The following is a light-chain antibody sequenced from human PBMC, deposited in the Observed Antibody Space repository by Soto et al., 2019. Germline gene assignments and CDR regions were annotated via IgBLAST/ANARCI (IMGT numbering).Light chain of an antibody. J-gene: IGKJ1*01. Sequence: EIVLTQSPGTLSLSPGERANLSCRASQSVRSRLLAWYQQKPGQAPRLLISGASSRATGIPDRFSGSGSGTDFTLIISGLEPGDVAVYYCQHYGTALWTFGQGTRWIS. CDR2: GAS. V-gene: IGKV3-20*01. CDR3: QHYGTALWT. CDR1: QSVRSRL.